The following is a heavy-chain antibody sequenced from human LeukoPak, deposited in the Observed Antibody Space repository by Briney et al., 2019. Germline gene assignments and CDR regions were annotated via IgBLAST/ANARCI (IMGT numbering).Heavy chain of an antibody. Sequence: ASVKVSCKASGYTFTSSPMHWVRQAPGQRLEWMGWINTGDGNTKYSEKFQGRITITRDTSASTTYMELSSLRSEDTAKYYCARGQSRYELHWGQGTLVTVSS. CDR1: GYTFTSSP. V-gene: IGHV1-3*04. D-gene: IGHD1-7*01. J-gene: IGHJ4*02. CDR2: INTGDGNT. CDR3: ARGQSRYELH.